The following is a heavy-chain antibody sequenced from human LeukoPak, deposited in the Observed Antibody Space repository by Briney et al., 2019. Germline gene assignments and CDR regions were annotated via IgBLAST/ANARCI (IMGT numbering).Heavy chain of an antibody. J-gene: IGHJ2*01. CDR3: ARVATTPRYFDL. CDR2: IHQSGST. V-gene: IGHV4-4*02. Sequence: SETLSLTCSVSGASINSIKWWSWVRQSPGKSLEWIGEIHQSGSTNYNPSPKSRVTLSLDTSKNQLSLMLSSVTAADTAVYHCARVATTPRYFDLWGRGTLVTVSS. D-gene: IGHD1-14*01. CDR1: GASINSIKW.